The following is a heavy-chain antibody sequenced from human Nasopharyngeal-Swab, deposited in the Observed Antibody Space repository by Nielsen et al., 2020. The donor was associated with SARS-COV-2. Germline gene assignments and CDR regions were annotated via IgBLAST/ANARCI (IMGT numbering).Heavy chain of an antibody. D-gene: IGHD6-19*01. CDR1: GFIFSTYR. CDR3: ASSGYSSGCNL. Sequence: GESLKISCATSGFIFSTYRMNWVRQAPGKGLEWVSSISSTNNYIYYADSVKGRLTISRDNAKSSLYLQMNSLRAEDTAVYYCASSGYSSGCNLWGRGTLVTVSS. V-gene: IGHV3-21*01. J-gene: IGHJ2*01. CDR2: ISSTNNYI.